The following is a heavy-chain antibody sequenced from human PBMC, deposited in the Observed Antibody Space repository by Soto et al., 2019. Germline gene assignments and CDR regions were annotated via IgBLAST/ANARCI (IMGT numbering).Heavy chain of an antibody. Sequence: QVQLVQSGAEVKKHGASVKVSCKASGYTFTSYGISWVRQAPGQGLEWMGWISDYNGNTNYAQKLPGRVIMTNDTPPSTADLELSSLTSDDTAVYYCARDPYTLQWPPTGVASWGQGTLVTFSS. CDR1: GYTFTSYG. V-gene: IGHV1-18*01. D-gene: IGHD6-19*01. CDR3: ARDPYTLQWPPTGVAS. CDR2: ISDYNGNT. J-gene: IGHJ4*02.